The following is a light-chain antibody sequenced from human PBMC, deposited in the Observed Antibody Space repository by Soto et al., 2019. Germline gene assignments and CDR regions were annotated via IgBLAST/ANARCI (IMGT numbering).Light chain of an antibody. J-gene: IGKJ2*01. V-gene: IGKV3-20*01. CDR2: GAS. Sequence: EVVLTQSPGTLSLSPGERATLSYRASQTVSSSHLAWYQQKPGQAPRLLIYGASDRATDIPDSFSGSGSGTDFTLTISRLEPEDCAVYYCQHFGSSPPKYTFGQGTKLEIK. CDR3: QHFGSSPPKYT. CDR1: QTVSSSH.